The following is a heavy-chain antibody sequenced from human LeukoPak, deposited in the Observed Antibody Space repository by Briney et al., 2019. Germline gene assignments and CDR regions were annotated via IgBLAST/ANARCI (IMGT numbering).Heavy chain of an antibody. Sequence: GGSLRLSCAVSGSTFGTYAMSWVRQAPGKGLEWVSTISGSGGSIYYADSVKGRFAISRDNSKNTLYLQMNSLRAEDTAVYYCAIIGVVTDDAFDIWGQGTMVTVSS. D-gene: IGHD3-3*01. CDR1: GSTFGTYA. J-gene: IGHJ3*02. CDR3: AIIGVVTDDAFDI. V-gene: IGHV3-23*01. CDR2: ISGSGGSI.